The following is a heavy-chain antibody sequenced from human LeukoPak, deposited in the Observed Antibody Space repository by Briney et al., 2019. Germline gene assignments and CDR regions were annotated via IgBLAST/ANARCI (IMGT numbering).Heavy chain of an antibody. V-gene: IGHV3-48*04. CDR3: ARDNYDSSGYYFD. J-gene: IGHJ4*02. CDR1: GFTFSSYA. Sequence: GGSLRLSCAASGFTFSSYAMIWVRQAPGKGLEWVSYISSSGSTTHYADSVKGRFTISRDNAKKSLYLQMNSLRAEDTAVYYCARDNYDSSGYYFDWGQGTLVTVSS. D-gene: IGHD3-22*01. CDR2: ISSSGSTT.